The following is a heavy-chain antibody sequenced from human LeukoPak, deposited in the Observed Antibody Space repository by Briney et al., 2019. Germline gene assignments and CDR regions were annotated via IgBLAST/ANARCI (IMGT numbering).Heavy chain of an antibody. CDR2: ISSSSSTI. Sequence: TGGSLRLSCTASGFTFSSYGMNWIRQAPGKGLEWVSYISSSSSTIYYADSVKGRFTISRDNAKNSLYLQMNSLRAEDTAVYYCARNRLIRITMVRGVHPPDYWGQGTLVTVSS. CDR1: GFTFSSYG. CDR3: ARNRLIRITMVRGVHPPDY. D-gene: IGHD3-10*01. V-gene: IGHV3-48*01. J-gene: IGHJ4*02.